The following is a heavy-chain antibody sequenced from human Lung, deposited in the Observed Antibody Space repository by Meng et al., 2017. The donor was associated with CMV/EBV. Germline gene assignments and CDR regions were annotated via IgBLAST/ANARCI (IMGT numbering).Heavy chain of an antibody. CDR3: ARQADYYGSGSHFDS. CDR2: ISPNTGGT. CDR1: GYTFTGFY. J-gene: IGHJ4*02. V-gene: IGHV1-2*02. D-gene: IGHD3-10*01. Sequence: QGHLGQSGDEVKKPGASLKVSCKTSGYTFTGFYVHWVRQAPGQGLEWMGWISPNTGGTNYAQKFQGRVTMTEDTSISTAYMELRSLRFDDTAVYYCARQADYYGSGSHFDSWGQGTLVTVSS.